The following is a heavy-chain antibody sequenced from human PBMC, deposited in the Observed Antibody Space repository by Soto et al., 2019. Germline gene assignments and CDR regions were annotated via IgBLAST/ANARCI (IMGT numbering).Heavy chain of an antibody. D-gene: IGHD5-12*01. CDR2: IYYSGTS. J-gene: IGHJ4*02. CDR3: ASRVEGLYSGNDRYYFDY. V-gene: IGHV4-39*01. CDR1: GGSISTSACY. Sequence: PSETLSLTCTVSGGSISTSACYWGWIRQPPGKGLEWIGTIYYSGTSYHNPSLKSRVTISVDTSKNQFSLTLTSVTAADTAVYYCASRVEGLYSGNDRYYFDYWGQGTLVTVSS.